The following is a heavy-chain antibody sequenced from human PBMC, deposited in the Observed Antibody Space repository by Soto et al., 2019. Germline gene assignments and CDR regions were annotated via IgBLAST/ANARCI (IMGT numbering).Heavy chain of an antibody. Sequence: PGGSLRLSCAASGFTFSSYAMSWVRQAPGKGLEWVSAISGSGGSTYHADSVKGRFTISRDNSKNTLYLQMNSLRAGDTAVYYCAKDPAPRITGKFDPWGQGTLVTVSS. CDR3: AKDPAPRITGKFDP. CDR1: GFTFSSYA. CDR2: ISGSGGST. D-gene: IGHD1-20*01. V-gene: IGHV3-23*01. J-gene: IGHJ5*02.